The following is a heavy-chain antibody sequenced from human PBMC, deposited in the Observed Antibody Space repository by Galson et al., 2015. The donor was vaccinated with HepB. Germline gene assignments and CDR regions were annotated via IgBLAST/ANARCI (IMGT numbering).Heavy chain of an antibody. V-gene: IGHV7-4-1*02. CDR3: ARVGGEPGIAAAGGNWFDP. Sequence: SVKVSCKASGYTFTSYAMNWVRQAPGQGLEWMGWINTNTGNPTYAQGFTGRFVFSLDTSVSTAYLQISSLKAEDTAVYYCARVGGEPGIAAAGGNWFDPWGQGTLVTVSS. J-gene: IGHJ5*02. D-gene: IGHD6-13*01. CDR1: GYTFTSYA. CDR2: INTNTGNP.